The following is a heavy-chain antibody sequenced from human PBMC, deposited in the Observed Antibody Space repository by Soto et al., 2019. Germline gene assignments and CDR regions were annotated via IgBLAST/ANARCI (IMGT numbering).Heavy chain of an antibody. V-gene: IGHV4-39*01. CDR2: TYYSAGT. CDR1: GGSVSSSSYY. CDR3: ARHASRGYSSSWYFED. J-gene: IGHJ4*02. D-gene: IGHD2-2*01. Sequence: QLQLQESGPGLVKPSETLSLTCNVSGGSVSSSSYYWGWIRQAPGKGLEWIVSTYYSAGTYYNPSLKRRVTTSMDASKNQFSLTVTSVTAADTAIYYCARHASRGYSSSWYFEDWGQGTPVTVSS.